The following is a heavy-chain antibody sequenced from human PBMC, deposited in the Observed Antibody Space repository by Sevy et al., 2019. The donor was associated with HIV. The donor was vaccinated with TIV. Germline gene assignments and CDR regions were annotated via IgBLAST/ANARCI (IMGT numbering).Heavy chain of an antibody. CDR2: FSFGCGKI. V-gene: IGHV3-23*01. Sequence: GGSLRLSCAASGPTFSKYSMSWIRQIPGKGLEWVSTFSFGCGKINYADSVKGPVTISRDDSRNTFYLQMNSLRAEDTSIYYCAREGCTKPHDYWGQETVVTVSS. J-gene: IGHJ4*02. CDR1: GPTFSKYS. D-gene: IGHD2-8*01. CDR3: AREGCTKPHDY.